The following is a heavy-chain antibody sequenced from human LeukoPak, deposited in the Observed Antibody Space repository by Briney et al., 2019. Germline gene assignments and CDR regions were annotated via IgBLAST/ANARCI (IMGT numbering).Heavy chain of an antibody. Sequence: SETLSLTCAVYGGSFSGYYWSWIRQPPGKGLEWIGEINHSGSTNYNPSLKSRVTISVDTSKNQFSPKLSSVTAADTAVYYCARFLYHDILTGPKDAFDIWGQGTMVTVSS. CDR2: INHSGST. CDR1: GGSFSGYY. V-gene: IGHV4-34*01. D-gene: IGHD3-9*01. CDR3: ARFLYHDILTGPKDAFDI. J-gene: IGHJ3*02.